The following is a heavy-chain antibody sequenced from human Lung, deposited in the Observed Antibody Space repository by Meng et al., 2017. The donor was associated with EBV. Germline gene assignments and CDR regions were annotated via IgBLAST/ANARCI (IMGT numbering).Heavy chain of an antibody. CDR2: IHPSGHP. D-gene: IGHD6-19*01. J-gene: IGHJ4*02. Sequence: QVQLVQSGAEVKKPGXSVMVSCKASGYTYTDYQTDWVRQAPGQGLEWMGWIHPSGHPTYAQKFQGRVTMTIDTSTTTASMELRSLRSDDSALYYCVKHSSDWSLDSWGQGTLVTVSS. CDR1: GYTYTDYQ. CDR3: VKHSSDWSLDS. V-gene: IGHV1-18*01.